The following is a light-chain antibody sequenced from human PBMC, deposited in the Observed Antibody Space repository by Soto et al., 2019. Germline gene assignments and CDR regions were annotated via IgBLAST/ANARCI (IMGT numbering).Light chain of an antibody. V-gene: IGKV3-15*01. CDR2: GES. CDR1: QSVSSN. J-gene: IGKJ5*01. Sequence: EIVIRHSPATLSVSPGERSALSCRASQSVSSNLAWYQQKPGQATRLLIYGESARATGIPARLSGSGSGQEFTITISSLQSEDFAVYYCQQYNNWPLTFGQGTRLEIK. CDR3: QQYNNWPLT.